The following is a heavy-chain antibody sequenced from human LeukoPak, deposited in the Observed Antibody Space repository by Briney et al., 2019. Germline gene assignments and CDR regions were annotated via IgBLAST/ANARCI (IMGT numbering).Heavy chain of an antibody. Sequence: GGSLRLSCTASGFIFSNYAMHWVRQAPGKGLEWVAVIFYDGSNKYYADSVKGRFTISRDNSKNTFYLQMNSLRTEDTAVYYCLPDWFDPWGQGTLVTVSS. V-gene: IGHV3-30*04. CDR1: GFIFSNYA. CDR2: IFYDGSNK. J-gene: IGHJ5*02. CDR3: LPDWFDP.